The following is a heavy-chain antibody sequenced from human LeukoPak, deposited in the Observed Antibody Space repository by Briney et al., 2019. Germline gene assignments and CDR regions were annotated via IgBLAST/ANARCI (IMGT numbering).Heavy chain of an antibody. V-gene: IGHV1-69*05. Sequence: GASVKVSCKASGGTFSSYAISWVRQAPGQGLEWMGRIIPIFGTANYAQKFQGRVTTTTDESTSTAYMELSSLRSEDTAVYYCARDVQDSYFDYWGQGTLVTVSS. CDR2: IIPIFGTA. CDR1: GGTFSSYA. CDR3: ARDVQDSYFDY. D-gene: IGHD3/OR15-3a*01. J-gene: IGHJ4*02.